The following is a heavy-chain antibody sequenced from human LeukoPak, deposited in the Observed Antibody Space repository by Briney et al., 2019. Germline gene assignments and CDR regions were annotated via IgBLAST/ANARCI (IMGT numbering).Heavy chain of an antibody. V-gene: IGHV1-18*01. CDR3: ARGLAAAGTRGWFDP. D-gene: IGHD6-13*01. Sequence: ASVKVSCKASGYAFTSYGISWVRQAPGQGLEWMGWISAYNGNTNYAQKLQGRVTMTTDTSTSTAYMELRSLRSDDTAVYYCARGLAAAGTRGWFDPWGQGTLVTVSS. J-gene: IGHJ5*02. CDR1: GYAFTSYG. CDR2: ISAYNGNT.